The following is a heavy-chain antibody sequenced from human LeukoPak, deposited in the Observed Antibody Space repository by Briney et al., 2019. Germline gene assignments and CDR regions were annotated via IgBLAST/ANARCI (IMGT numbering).Heavy chain of an antibody. J-gene: IGHJ5*02. CDR2: IHYSGSS. Sequence: SETLSLTCTVSGGSISSRSSYWGWIRQPPGKGLEWIGSIHYSGSSHYTSSLKSRVTMSVDTPKNQFSLKLSSVTAADTAVYFCGAYYYDSSGYVQWFDPWGQGTLVTVSS. CDR3: GAYYYDSSGYVQWFDP. D-gene: IGHD3-22*01. CDR1: GGSISSRSSY. V-gene: IGHV4-39*07.